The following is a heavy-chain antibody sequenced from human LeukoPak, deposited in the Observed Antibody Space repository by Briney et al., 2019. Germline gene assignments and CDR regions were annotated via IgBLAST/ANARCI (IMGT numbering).Heavy chain of an antibody. CDR3: ARGGHCSSTSCYGDFDY. Sequence: GASVKVSCKASGYTFTSYYIHWVRQAPGQGLEWMGIINPSGGSTSYAQKFQGRVTMTRDTSISTAYMELSRLRSDDTAVYYCARGGHCSSTSCYGDFDYWGQGTLVTVSS. D-gene: IGHD2-2*01. V-gene: IGHV1-46*01. CDR2: INPSGGST. J-gene: IGHJ4*02. CDR1: GYTFTSYY.